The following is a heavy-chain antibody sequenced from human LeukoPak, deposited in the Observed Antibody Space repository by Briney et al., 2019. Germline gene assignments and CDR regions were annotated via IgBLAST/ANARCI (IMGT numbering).Heavy chain of an antibody. CDR1: GGSISSYY. CDR2: IYYSGST. V-gene: IGHV4-59*01. CDR3: ARGSSGSCYYYYYYMDV. D-gene: IGHD3-10*01. Sequence: SETLSLTCTVSGGSISSYYWSWIRQPPGKGLEWIGYIYYSGSTNYNPSLKSRVTISVDTSKNQFSLKLSSVTAADTAVYYCARGSSGSCYYYYYYMDVWGKGTTVTISS. J-gene: IGHJ6*03.